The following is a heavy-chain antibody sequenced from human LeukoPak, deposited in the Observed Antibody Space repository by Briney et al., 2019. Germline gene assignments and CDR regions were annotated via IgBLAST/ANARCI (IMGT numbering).Heavy chain of an antibody. CDR3: AKILGQWLPARYYFDY. CDR2: ISGSGGST. CDR1: GFTFSSYA. V-gene: IGHV3-23*01. J-gene: IGHJ4*02. D-gene: IGHD6-19*01. Sequence: GGSLRLSCAASGFTFSSYAMSWVRQAPGKGLEWVSAISGSGGSTYYADSVKGRFTISRDNSKNTLYLQMNSLRAEDTAVYYCAKILGQWLPARYYFDYWGQGTLVTVSS.